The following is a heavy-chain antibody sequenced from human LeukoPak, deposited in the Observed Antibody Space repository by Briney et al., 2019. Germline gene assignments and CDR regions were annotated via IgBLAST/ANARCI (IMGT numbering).Heavy chain of an antibody. CDR3: ASREDYYDTGYYFDY. Sequence: SETLSLTCAVYGGSFSGYYWSWIRQPPGKGLEWIGEINHSGSTNYNPSLESRVTISVDTSKNQFSLKLSSVTAADTAVYYCASREDYYDTGYYFDYWGQGTLVTVSS. CDR1: GGSFSGYY. D-gene: IGHD3-22*01. V-gene: IGHV4-34*01. CDR2: INHSGST. J-gene: IGHJ4*02.